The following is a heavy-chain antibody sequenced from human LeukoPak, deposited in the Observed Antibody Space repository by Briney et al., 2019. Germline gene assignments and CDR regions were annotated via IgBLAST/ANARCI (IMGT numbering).Heavy chain of an antibody. CDR3: ARLGYSYGSIGPIDY. Sequence: PSETLSLTCTVSGGSISSHYWSWIRQPPGKGLEWIGYIYYSGSTNYNPSLKSRVTISVDTSKNQFSLKLSSVTAADTAVYYCARLGYSYGSIGPIDYWGRGTLVTVSS. CDR2: IYYSGST. V-gene: IGHV4-59*08. CDR1: GGSISSHY. D-gene: IGHD5-18*01. J-gene: IGHJ4*02.